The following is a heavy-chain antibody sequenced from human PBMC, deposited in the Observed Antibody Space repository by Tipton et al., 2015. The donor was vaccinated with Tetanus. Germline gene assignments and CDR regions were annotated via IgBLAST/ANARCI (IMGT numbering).Heavy chain of an antibody. CDR3: TRNKPCTRDS. CDR2: TYYRSKWFN. CDR1: GDSVSSNSAG. J-gene: IGHJ4*02. V-gene: IGHV6-1*01. Sequence: GLVKPSQTLTVTCAISGDSVSSNSAGWHWIRQSPSRGLEWLGRTYYRSKWFNDYAVSVKSRITINADASKNQFSLQLKSVSPEDSARYYCTRNKPCTRDSWGRGPRVPVSS.